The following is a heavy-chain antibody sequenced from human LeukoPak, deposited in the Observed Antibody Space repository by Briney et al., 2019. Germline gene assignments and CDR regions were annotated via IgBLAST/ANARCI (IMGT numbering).Heavy chain of an antibody. CDR2: IYYSGST. V-gene: IGHV4-59*01. CDR1: GGSISSYY. D-gene: IGHD2-2*01. Sequence: SETLSLTCTVSGGSISSYYWSWIPQSPGKGLEWFGYIYYSGSTNYNPSLKSRVTISVDTSKNQFSLKLSSVTAADTAVYYCARGSDCSSTSCYGDDAFDIWGQGTMVTVSS. CDR3: ARGSDCSSTSCYGDDAFDI. J-gene: IGHJ3*02.